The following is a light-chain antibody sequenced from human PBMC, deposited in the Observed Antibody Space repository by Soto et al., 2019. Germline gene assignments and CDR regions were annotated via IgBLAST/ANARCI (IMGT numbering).Light chain of an antibody. CDR3: CSYAGTSPFYV. J-gene: IGLJ1*01. Sequence: ALNQPASVSGSPGQSITISCTGTSSDVGGYNYVSWYQQHPGKAPQLMIYDVSNRPSGVSNRFSGSKSGNTASLTISGLQAEDEADYHCCSYAGTSPFYVFGPGTKVTVL. V-gene: IGLV2-23*02. CDR1: SSDVGGYNY. CDR2: DVS.